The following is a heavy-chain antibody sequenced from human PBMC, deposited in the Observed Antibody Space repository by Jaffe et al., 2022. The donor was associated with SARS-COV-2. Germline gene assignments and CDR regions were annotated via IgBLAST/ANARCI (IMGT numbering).Heavy chain of an antibody. Sequence: QVQLQESGPGLVKPSQTLSLTCTVSGGSISSGDYYWSWIRQPPGKGLEWIGYIYYSGSTYFNPSLKSRVTISVDTSKNQFSLKLSSVTAADTAVYYCARVRQEGKSIFGVVISWFDPWGQGTLVTVSS. CDR1: GGSISSGDYY. CDR2: IYYSGST. J-gene: IGHJ5*02. CDR3: ARVRQEGKSIFGVVISWFDP. D-gene: IGHD3-3*01. V-gene: IGHV4-30-4*01.